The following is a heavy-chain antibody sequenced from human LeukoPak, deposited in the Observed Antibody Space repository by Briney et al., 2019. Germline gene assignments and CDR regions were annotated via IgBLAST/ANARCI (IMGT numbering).Heavy chain of an antibody. Sequence: KTGGSLRLSCAASGFTFSDYYMSWIRQAPGKGLEWVSYISSSGSTIYYADSVKGRFTISRDDAKNSLYLQMNSLRAEDTAVYYCARVLASRLEPVRDYYYYMDVWGKGTTVTVSS. CDR2: ISSSGSTI. CDR1: GFTFSDYY. V-gene: IGHV3-11*04. CDR3: ARVLASRLEPVRDYYYYMDV. D-gene: IGHD3-3*01. J-gene: IGHJ6*03.